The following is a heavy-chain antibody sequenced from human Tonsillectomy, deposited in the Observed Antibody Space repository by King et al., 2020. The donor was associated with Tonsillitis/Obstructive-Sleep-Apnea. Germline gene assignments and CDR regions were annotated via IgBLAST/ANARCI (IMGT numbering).Heavy chain of an antibody. CDR1: GFTVSSNY. V-gene: IGHV3-53*01. J-gene: IGHJ4*02. Sequence: VQLVESGGGLIQPGGSLRLSCAASGFTVSSNYMSWVRQAPGKGLEWVSVIYNGGSTYYADSVKGRFTISRDNSKNTLYLQMNSLRAEDTAVYYCARDWGGFWSGLDYWGQGTLVTVSS. CDR3: ARDWGGFWSGLDY. D-gene: IGHD3-3*01. CDR2: IYNGGST.